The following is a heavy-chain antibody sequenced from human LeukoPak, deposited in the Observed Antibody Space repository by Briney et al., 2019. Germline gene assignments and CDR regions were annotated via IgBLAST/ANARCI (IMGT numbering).Heavy chain of an antibody. CDR2: ISAYNGNT. D-gene: IGHD1-26*01. Sequence: ASVKVSCKASGYTFTSYGISWVRQAPGQGLEWMGWISAYNGNTNYAQKLQGRVTMTTDTSTSTAYMELSSLRSDDTAVYYCASASVGATVFDAFDIWGQGTMVTVSS. V-gene: IGHV1-18*01. CDR3: ASASVGATVFDAFDI. J-gene: IGHJ3*02. CDR1: GYTFTSYG.